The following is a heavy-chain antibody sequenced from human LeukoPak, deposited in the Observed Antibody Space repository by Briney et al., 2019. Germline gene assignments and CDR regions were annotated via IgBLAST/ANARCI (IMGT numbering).Heavy chain of an antibody. Sequence: PGGSLRLSCAASGFTFSSYGMHWVRQAPGKGLEWVAVISYDGSNKYYADSVKGRFTISRDNSKNTLYLQMNSLRAEDTAVYYCVPKGNEGYRGQGTLVTVSS. D-gene: IGHD1-1*01. CDR1: GFTFSSYG. CDR3: VPKGNEGY. CDR2: ISYDGSNK. J-gene: IGHJ4*02. V-gene: IGHV3-30*03.